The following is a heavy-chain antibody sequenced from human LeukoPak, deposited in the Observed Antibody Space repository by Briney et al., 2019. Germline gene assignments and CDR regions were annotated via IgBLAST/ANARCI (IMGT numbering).Heavy chain of an antibody. CDR2: INSDGSST. CDR3: ARDPVKVLWFGELLGVNWFDP. CDR1: GFTFSSYW. V-gene: IGHV3-74*01. D-gene: IGHD3-10*01. Sequence: GGSLRLSCAASGFTFSSYWMHWVRHAPGKGLVWVSRINSDGSSTSYADSVKGGFTISRDNAKNTLYLQMNSLRAEDTAVYYCARDPVKVLWFGELLGVNWFDPWGQGTLVTVSS. J-gene: IGHJ5*02.